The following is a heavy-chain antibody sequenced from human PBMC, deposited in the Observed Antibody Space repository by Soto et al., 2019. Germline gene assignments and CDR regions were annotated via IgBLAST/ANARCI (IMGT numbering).Heavy chain of an antibody. Sequence: GGSLRLSXAASGFTFSSYDMHWVRQATGKGLEWVSAIGTAGDTYYPGSVKGRFTISRENAKNSLYLQMNSLRAGDTAVYYCPRGGYSSSWPQNDAFDIWGQGTMVTVSS. D-gene: IGHD6-13*01. CDR1: GFTFSSYD. J-gene: IGHJ3*02. CDR2: IGTAGDT. CDR3: PRGGYSSSWPQNDAFDI. V-gene: IGHV3-13*01.